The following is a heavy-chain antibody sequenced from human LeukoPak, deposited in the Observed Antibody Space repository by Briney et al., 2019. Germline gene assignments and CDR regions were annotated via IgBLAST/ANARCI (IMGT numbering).Heavy chain of an antibody. D-gene: IGHD5-24*01. V-gene: IGHV4-59*01. CDR1: GGSISSYY. J-gene: IGHJ4*02. CDR3: ARTRRDGYNLDFDY. CDR2: IYYSGST. Sequence: PSETLSLTCTVSGGSISSYYWSWIRQPPGKGLEWIGYIYYSGSTNYNPSLKSRVTISVDTSKTQFSLKLSSVTAADTAVYYCARTRRDGYNLDFDYWGQGTLVTVSS.